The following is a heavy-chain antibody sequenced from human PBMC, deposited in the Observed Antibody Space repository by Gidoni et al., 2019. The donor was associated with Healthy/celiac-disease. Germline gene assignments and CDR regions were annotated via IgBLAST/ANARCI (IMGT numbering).Heavy chain of an antibody. V-gene: IGHV1-18*01. J-gene: IGHJ6*02. CDR2: ISAYNGNT. CDR1: GYSFTSYG. D-gene: IGHD1-7*01. Sequence: QLQLVQSGAEVKKPGSSVKVSCKASGYSFTSYGLKSVRQAPGQGLEWMGRISAYNGNTNYAQKLQGRVTMTTDTSTSTAYMELRSLRSDDTAVYYCARDGGVITGTTLDYYYYGMDVWGQGTTVTVSS. CDR3: ARDGGVITGTTLDYYYYGMDV.